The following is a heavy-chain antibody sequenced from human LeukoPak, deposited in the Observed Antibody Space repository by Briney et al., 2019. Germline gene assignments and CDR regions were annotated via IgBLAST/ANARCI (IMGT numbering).Heavy chain of an antibody. CDR2: IHYSGST. D-gene: IGHD4-17*01. Sequence: PSETLSLTCTVSGVSISSYYWSWIRQPPGKGLEWIGYIHYSGSTSYNPSLKSRVTISVDSSKNQFSLTLTSVTAADTAVYYCARRNPATTSFDYWGQGILVTVSS. J-gene: IGHJ4*02. CDR1: GVSISSYY. CDR3: ARRNPATTSFDY. V-gene: IGHV4-59*08.